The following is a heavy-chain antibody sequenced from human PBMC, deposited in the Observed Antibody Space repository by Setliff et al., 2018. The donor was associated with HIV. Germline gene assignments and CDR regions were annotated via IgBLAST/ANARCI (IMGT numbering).Heavy chain of an antibody. CDR2: IFHTGST. CDR1: GASISSGNW. J-gene: IGHJ4*02. CDR3: ARLMPNWDYFDY. D-gene: IGHD2-2*01. V-gene: IGHV4-4*02. Sequence: SETMSLTCAVSGASISSGNWWSWVRQSPGKGLEWIGEIFHTGSTNYNPSLKSRVTISVDTSKNHFSLNVSSLTAADTALYFCARLMPNWDYFDYWGQGTQVTSPQ.